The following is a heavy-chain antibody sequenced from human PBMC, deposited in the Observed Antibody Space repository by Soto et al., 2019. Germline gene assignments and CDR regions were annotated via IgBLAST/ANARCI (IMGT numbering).Heavy chain of an antibody. D-gene: IGHD3-16*01. Sequence: QVQLVQSGAEVKKPGSSVKISCKASGGTFSPYTINWVRQAPGQGLEWMGRIIPFLGVTNYAQKFQDRFTVTADPSTITAYMELSSLRFEDTAVYYCTREWESTVSTLGFGGQWGQGTPVTVSS. CDR3: TREWESTVSTLGFGGQ. J-gene: IGHJ4*02. CDR2: IIPFLGVT. V-gene: IGHV1-69*08. CDR1: GGTFSPYT.